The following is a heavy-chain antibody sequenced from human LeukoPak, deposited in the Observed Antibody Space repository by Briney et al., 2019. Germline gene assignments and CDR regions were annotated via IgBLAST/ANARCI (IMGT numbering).Heavy chain of an antibody. J-gene: IGHJ6*02. CDR1: GGSISSYY. Sequence: SETLSLTCTVSGGSISSYYWSWIRQPPGKGLEWIGYIYYSGSTNYNPSLKSRVTISVDTSKNQFSLKLSSVTAADTAVYYCARHRITMVRGVPYGMDVWGQGTTVTVSS. V-gene: IGHV4-59*08. D-gene: IGHD3-10*01. CDR2: IYYSGST. CDR3: ARHRITMVRGVPYGMDV.